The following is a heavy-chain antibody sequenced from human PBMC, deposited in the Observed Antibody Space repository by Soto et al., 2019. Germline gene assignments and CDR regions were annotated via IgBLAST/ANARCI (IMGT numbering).Heavy chain of an antibody. CDR1: GFNCRNYD. J-gene: IGHJ3*02. D-gene: IGHD2-8*02. CDR2: ILVDGRT. CDR3: AKAPAPGGGAFDI. V-gene: IGHV3-23*01. Sequence: GSKRHPNTAFGFNCRNYDMSWVRQDTGKGLEWVSTILVDGRTVYVDSVKGRFTISRDNSKITVYLQMNSLTAGDTALYYCAKAPAPGGGAFDICGQGTMVTV.